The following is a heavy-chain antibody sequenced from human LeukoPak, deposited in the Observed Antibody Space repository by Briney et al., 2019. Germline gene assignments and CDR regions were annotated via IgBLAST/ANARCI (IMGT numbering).Heavy chain of an antibody. CDR3: ARASRGHDY. CDR2: INHSGST. J-gene: IGHJ4*02. CDR1: GGSFNGYY. Sequence: SETLSLTCAVYGGSFNGYYWSWIRQPPGKGLEWIGEINHSGSTNYNPSLKGRVTISVDTSKNQFSLKLTSVTAADTAVYYCARASRGHDYWGQGTLVTVSS. V-gene: IGHV4-34*01. D-gene: IGHD3-10*01.